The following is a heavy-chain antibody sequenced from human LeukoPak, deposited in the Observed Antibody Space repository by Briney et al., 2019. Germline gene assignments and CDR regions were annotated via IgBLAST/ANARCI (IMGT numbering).Heavy chain of an antibody. J-gene: IGHJ6*04. Sequence: QSGGSLRLSCAASGSTFSSYAMHWVRQAPGKGLEWVAVISYDGSNKYYADSVKGRFTISRDNSKNTLYLQMNSLRAEDTAVYYCARDKQLWSLGDYYYGMDVWGKGTTVTVSS. D-gene: IGHD5-18*01. V-gene: IGHV3-30*04. CDR1: GSTFSSYA. CDR2: ISYDGSNK. CDR3: ARDKQLWSLGDYYYGMDV.